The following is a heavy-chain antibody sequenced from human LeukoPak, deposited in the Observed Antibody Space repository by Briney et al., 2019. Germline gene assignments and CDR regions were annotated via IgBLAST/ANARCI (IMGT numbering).Heavy chain of an antibody. D-gene: IGHD4-17*01. CDR3: ARQDYGINWFDP. V-gene: IGHV4-39*01. CDR2: IYYSGST. J-gene: IGHJ5*02. CDR1: GGSISSSSYY. Sequence: KPSETLSLTCTVSGGSISSSSYYWGWIRQPPGKGLEWIGSIYYSGSTYYNPSLKSRVTISVDTSKNQFSLKLSSVTAADTAVYYCARQDYGINWFDPWGQGTLVTVSS.